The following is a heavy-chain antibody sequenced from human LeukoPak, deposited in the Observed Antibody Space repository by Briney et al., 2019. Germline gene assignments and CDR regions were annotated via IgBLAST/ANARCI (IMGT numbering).Heavy chain of an antibody. Sequence: KPSETLSLTCAVYGGSFSGYYWSWIRQPPGKGLEWIGEINHSGSTNYNPSLKSRVTISVDTSKNQFSLKLSSVTAADTAVYYCANRLGYCSSTSCPNWFDPWGQGTLVTVSS. J-gene: IGHJ5*02. CDR1: GGSFSGYY. CDR3: ANRLGYCSSTSCPNWFDP. CDR2: INHSGST. V-gene: IGHV4-34*01. D-gene: IGHD2-2*01.